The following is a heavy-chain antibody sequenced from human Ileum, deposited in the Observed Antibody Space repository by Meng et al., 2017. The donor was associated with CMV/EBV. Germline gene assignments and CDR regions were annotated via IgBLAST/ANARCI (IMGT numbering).Heavy chain of an antibody. CDR1: GFTPSSFA. J-gene: IGHJ6*02. V-gene: IGHV3-30*02. D-gene: IGHD2-15*01. CDR2: IRYDGSNK. Sequence: GGSLRLSCAASGFTPSSFAMHWFRQAPGKGREWVAFIRYDGSNKYYADSVKGRFTISRDNSKNTLYLQMNSLRAEDTAVYYCAKPYYSEHNSGGSCYSGSLYYYYGMDVWGQGTTVTVSS. CDR3: AKPYYSEHNSGGSCYSGSLYYYYGMDV.